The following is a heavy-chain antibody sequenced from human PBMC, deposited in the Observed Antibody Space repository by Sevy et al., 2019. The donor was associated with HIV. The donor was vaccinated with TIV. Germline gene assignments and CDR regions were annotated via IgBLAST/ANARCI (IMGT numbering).Heavy chain of an antibody. CDR1: AGSMSSYY. CDR2: IYYNGNT. CDR3: ARGTRDGYNLYFDS. V-gene: IGHV4-59*01. J-gene: IGHJ4*02. Sequence: SETLSLTCTVSAGSMSSYYWSWIRQPPGKGLEWIGYIYYNGNTNYNPSLESRVTMSIHTSMKQFSLKLRSVTAADTAMYYCARGTRDGYNLYFDSWGQGTLVTVSS. D-gene: IGHD5-12*01.